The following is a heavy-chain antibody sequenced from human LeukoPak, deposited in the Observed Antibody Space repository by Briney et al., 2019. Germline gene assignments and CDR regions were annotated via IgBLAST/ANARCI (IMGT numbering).Heavy chain of an antibody. CDR3: AKDNVGYGPSFDY. CDR1: GFTFSSYW. D-gene: IGHD5-12*01. J-gene: IGHJ4*02. V-gene: IGHV3-23*01. Sequence: GGSLRLSCAASGFTFSSYWMHWVRQAPGKGLEWVSAISGSGGSTYYADSVKGRFTISRDNSKNTLYLQMNSLRAEDTAVYYCAKDNVGYGPSFDYWGQGTLVTVSS. CDR2: ISGSGGST.